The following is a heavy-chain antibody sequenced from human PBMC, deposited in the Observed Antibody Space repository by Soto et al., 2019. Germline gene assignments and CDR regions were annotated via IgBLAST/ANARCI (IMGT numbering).Heavy chain of an antibody. V-gene: IGHV3-33*01. CDR2: IWYDGSNK. D-gene: IGHD3-10*01. Sequence: QVQLVESGGGVVQPGRSLRLSCAASGFTFTSYGMHWVRQAPGKGLEWVAVIWYDGSNKYYADSVKGRFTISRDNSKNTLYLQMNSLRAEDTAVYYCARDRGASDYWGQGTLVTVSS. CDR1: GFTFTSYG. J-gene: IGHJ4*02. CDR3: ARDRGASDY.